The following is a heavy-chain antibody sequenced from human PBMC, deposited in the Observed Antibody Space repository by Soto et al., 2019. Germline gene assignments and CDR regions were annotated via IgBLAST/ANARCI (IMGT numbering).Heavy chain of an antibody. D-gene: IGHD6-19*01. J-gene: IGHJ6*02. CDR3: AKDHSSGWNRYYYGMDV. CDR2: MNPNSGNT. V-gene: IGHV1-8*01. Sequence: ASVKVSCKASGYTFTSYDINWVRQATGQGLEWMGWMNPNSGNTGYAQKIQGRVTMTRNTSISTAYMELSSLRSEDTAVYYCAKDHSSGWNRYYYGMDVWGQGTTVTVSS. CDR1: GYTFTSYD.